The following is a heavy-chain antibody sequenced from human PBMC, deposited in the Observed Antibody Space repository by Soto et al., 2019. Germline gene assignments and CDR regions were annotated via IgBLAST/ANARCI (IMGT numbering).Heavy chain of an antibody. J-gene: IGHJ5*02. CDR3: ARHRGGDSPPPA. CDR2: ISETSDYI. Sequence: GGSLRLSCAASGFIISGYSMNWVRQAPGKGLEWVASISETSDYIFYADSVRGRFTISRENAKNSLYLQMSSLRADDTAVYYFARHRGGDSPPPALGQGALVTVSS. CDR1: GFIISGYS. D-gene: IGHD2-21*02. V-gene: IGHV3-21*01.